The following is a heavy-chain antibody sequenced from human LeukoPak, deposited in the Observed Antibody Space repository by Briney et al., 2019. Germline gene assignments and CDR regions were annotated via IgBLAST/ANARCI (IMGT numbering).Heavy chain of an antibody. Sequence: GGSLRLSCAASGFTFSSYAMHWVRQAPGKGLEWVAVISYDGSNKYYADSVKGRFTISRDNSKNTLYLQMNSLRAEDTAVYYCARGFTSLDYWGQGTLVTVSS. CDR1: GFTFSSYA. CDR2: ISYDGSNK. J-gene: IGHJ4*02. D-gene: IGHD2-2*01. V-gene: IGHV3-30-3*01. CDR3: ARGFTSLDY.